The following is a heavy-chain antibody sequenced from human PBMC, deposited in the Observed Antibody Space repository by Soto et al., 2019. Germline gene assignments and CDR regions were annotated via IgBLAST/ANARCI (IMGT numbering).Heavy chain of an antibody. D-gene: IGHD3-3*01. Sequence: PSETLSLTSPVSGGTISSYYWSWIRQPPGKGLEWIGYIYYSGSTNYNPSLKSRVTISVDTSKNQFSLKLSSVTAADTAVYYCARVEDGFWSGYYGSMDVWGKGTTVTVSS. CDR1: GGTISSYY. CDR2: IYYSGST. CDR3: ARVEDGFWSGYYGSMDV. J-gene: IGHJ6*03. V-gene: IGHV4-59*01.